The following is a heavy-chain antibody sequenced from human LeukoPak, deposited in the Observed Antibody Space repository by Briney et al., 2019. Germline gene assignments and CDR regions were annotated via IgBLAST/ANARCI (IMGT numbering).Heavy chain of an antibody. CDR1: GFTFSSYW. V-gene: IGHV3-74*01. CDR2: IASDGSST. Sequence: GGSLILSCAASGFTFSSYWMNWVRQAPGKGLVWVSRIASDGSSTTYADSVKGRFSISRDNAKNTLYLQMNSLRVEDTAVYYCARGRPHGNDYWGQGTLVTVSS. D-gene: IGHD4-23*01. CDR3: ARGRPHGNDY. J-gene: IGHJ4*02.